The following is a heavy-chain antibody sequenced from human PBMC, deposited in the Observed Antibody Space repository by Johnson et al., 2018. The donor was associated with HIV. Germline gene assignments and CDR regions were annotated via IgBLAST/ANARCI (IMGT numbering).Heavy chain of an antibody. J-gene: IGHJ3*02. D-gene: IGHD6-19*01. CDR2: IGTAGDT. Sequence: VQLVESGGGLVQPGGSLRLSCAASGFTFSSYDMHWVRQATGKGLEWVSAIGTAGDTYYPGSVKGRFTISRENAKNSLYLQMNSLRAEDTAVYFCARDQGQWLTQVWDAFDIWGQGTMVTVSS. CDR3: ARDQGQWLTQVWDAFDI. CDR1: GFTFSSYD. V-gene: IGHV3-13*01.